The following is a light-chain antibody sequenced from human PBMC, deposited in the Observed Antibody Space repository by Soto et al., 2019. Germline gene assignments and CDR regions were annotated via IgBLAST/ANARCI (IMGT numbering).Light chain of an antibody. CDR1: QSVSSN. Sequence: EIVMTQSPATLSVSPGERATLSCSASQSVSSNLAWYQQKPGQAPRLLIYGASTRATGIPARFSGSGSGTEFTLTINSLQSEDFAVYYCQQRSNWPPITFGQGTRLEI. CDR2: GAS. J-gene: IGKJ5*01. V-gene: IGKV3-15*01. CDR3: QQRSNWPPIT.